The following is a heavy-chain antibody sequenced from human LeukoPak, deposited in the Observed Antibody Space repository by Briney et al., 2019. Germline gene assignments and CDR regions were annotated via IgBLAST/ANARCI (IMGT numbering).Heavy chain of an antibody. CDR1: GYTFTSHD. CDR3: ARLSGTAAADY. D-gene: IGHD6-13*01. V-gene: IGHV1-8*01. CDR2: MNPDSGST. J-gene: IGHJ4*02. Sequence: GASVKVSCKSSGYTFTSHDINWVRQAPGQGLEWMGWMNPDSGSTGYAQQFQGRVTMTRNTSINTAYMELSSLRSEDTAIYYCARLSGTAAADYWGQGTLVTVSS.